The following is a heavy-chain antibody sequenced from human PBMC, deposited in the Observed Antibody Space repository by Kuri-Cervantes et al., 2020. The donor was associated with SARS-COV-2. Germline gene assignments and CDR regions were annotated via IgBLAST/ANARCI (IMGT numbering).Heavy chain of an antibody. V-gene: IGHV1-69*13. CDR1: GGTFSSYA. CDR2: INPIFGTA. Sequence: SVKVSCKASGGTFSSYAISWVRQAPGQGLEWMGGINPIFGTANYAQKFQGRVTITADESTSTAYMELSSLRSEDTAVYYCARAVAGHDAFDIWGQGTMVTVSS. CDR3: ARAVAGHDAFDI. D-gene: IGHD6-19*01. J-gene: IGHJ3*02.